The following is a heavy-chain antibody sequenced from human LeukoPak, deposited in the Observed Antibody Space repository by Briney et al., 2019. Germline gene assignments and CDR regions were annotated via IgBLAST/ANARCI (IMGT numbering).Heavy chain of an antibody. D-gene: IGHD2-8*02. CDR1: GGSISSGSYY. CDR2: FYHSGST. Sequence: KPSQTLSLTCTVSGGSISSGSYYWSWIRQPAGKGLEWIGSFYHSGSTYYSPSLKSRVTISGDTSKNHFSLNLNSVTAADTAVYFCARTEPGYYYMDVWGKGTTVTVSS. CDR3: ARTEPGYYYMDV. J-gene: IGHJ6*03. V-gene: IGHV4-61*02.